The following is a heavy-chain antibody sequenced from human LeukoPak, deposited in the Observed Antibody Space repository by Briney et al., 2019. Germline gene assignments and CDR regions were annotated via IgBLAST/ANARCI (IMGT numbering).Heavy chain of an antibody. D-gene: IGHD3-16*01. CDR2: INPSGGST. CDR1: GYTFTSYY. Sequence: VASVKVSCKASGYTFTSYYMHWVRQAPGQGLEWMGIINPSGGSTSYAQKFQGRVTMTRDTSTSTVYMELSSLRSEDTAVYYCARDRTDNVMDYYYYYGMDVWGQGTTVTVSS. J-gene: IGHJ6*02. V-gene: IGHV1-46*01. CDR3: ARDRTDNVMDYYYYYGMDV.